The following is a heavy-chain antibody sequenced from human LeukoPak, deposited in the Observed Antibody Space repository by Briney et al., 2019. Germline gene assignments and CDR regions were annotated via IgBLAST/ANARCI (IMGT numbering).Heavy chain of an antibody. Sequence: ASVKVSCKASGYTFTSYDINWVRQATGQGLEWMGWMNPNSGNTGYAQKFQGRVTMTRNTSISTAYMELSSLRSEDTAVYYCAISPYYDILTGYPWRDYWGQGTLVTVSS. D-gene: IGHD3-9*01. V-gene: IGHV1-8*01. J-gene: IGHJ4*02. CDR3: AISPYYDILTGYPWRDY. CDR1: GYTFTSYD. CDR2: MNPNSGNT.